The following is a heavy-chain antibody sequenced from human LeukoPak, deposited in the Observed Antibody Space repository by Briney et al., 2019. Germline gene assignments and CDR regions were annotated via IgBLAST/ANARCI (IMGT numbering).Heavy chain of an antibody. CDR3: AKGGKWDVTPFDY. CDR2: ISGGGGST. Sequence: AISGGGGSTYYADSVKGRFTISRDNSKNTLYLQVNSLRAEDTAVYYCAKGGKWDVTPFDYWGQGTLVTVSS. D-gene: IGHD1-26*01. J-gene: IGHJ4*02. V-gene: IGHV3-23*01.